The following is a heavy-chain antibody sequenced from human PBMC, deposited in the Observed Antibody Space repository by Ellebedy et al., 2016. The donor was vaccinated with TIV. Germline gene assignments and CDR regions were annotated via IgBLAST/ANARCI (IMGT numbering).Heavy chain of an antibody. Sequence: SVKVSXXASGGTFSSYAISWVRQAPGQGLEWMGGIIPIFGTANYAQKFQGRVTITADESTSTAYMELSSLRSDDTAVYYCARARSDWFDPWGQGTLVTVSS. CDR1: GGTFSSYA. CDR2: IIPIFGTA. D-gene: IGHD5-24*01. CDR3: ARARSDWFDP. J-gene: IGHJ5*02. V-gene: IGHV1-69*13.